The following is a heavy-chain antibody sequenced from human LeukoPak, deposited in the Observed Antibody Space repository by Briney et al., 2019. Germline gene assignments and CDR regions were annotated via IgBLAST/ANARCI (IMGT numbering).Heavy chain of an antibody. Sequence: GRSLRLSCAVTGFSFEDYGMHWVRQPPGKGLEWVSSINYNGGSTEYADSVKGRFTISRDNAKNSLFLQLNSLRPEDSALYYCARLMVPTNTFLFYGLDVWGQGTTVSVSS. D-gene: IGHD2-8*01. CDR3: ARLMVPTNTFLFYGLDV. V-gene: IGHV3-9*01. J-gene: IGHJ6*02. CDR2: INYNGGST. CDR1: GFSFEDYG.